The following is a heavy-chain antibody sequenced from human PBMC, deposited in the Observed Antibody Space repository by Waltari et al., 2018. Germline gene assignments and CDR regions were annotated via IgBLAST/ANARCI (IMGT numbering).Heavy chain of an antibody. Sequence: QLQLQESGPGLVKPSETLSLTCTVSGGSISSSTYYWCWIRQPPGKGLEWSGGINYSGSTTYNPTRKTQGTMSVEASKNQFPLELSFGTAADAAVYYCARHVSGGGWYGNGHDAFDIWGQGTMVTVSS. D-gene: IGHD2-21*02. CDR1: GGSISSSTYY. CDR3: ARHVSGGGWYGNGHDAFDI. CDR2: INYSGST. V-gene: IGHV4-39*01. J-gene: IGHJ3*02.